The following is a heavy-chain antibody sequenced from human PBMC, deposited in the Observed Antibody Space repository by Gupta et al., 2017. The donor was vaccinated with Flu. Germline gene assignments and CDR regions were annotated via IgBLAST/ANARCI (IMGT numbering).Heavy chain of an antibody. V-gene: IGHV1-18*01. Sequence: QVQLVRSGAEVSKPGASVKVSCKTPGYTFTSFGLTRVRQAPGQGLEWMCWISMYNGEANYTQKIQCIDTVNAGTSTSTAYMELKKLGNNDTVVYYCARDRRGADYWSHYQSADYWGQGTLVTVSS. CDR2: ISMYNGEA. D-gene: IGHD3-3*01. CDR1: GYTFTSFG. CDR3: ARDRRGADYWSHYQSADY. J-gene: IGHJ4*02.